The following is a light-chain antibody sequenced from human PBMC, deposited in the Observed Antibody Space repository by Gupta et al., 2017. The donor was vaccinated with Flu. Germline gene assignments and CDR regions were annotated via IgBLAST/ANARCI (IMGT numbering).Light chain of an antibody. CDR1: SGHSTYA. V-gene: IGLV4-69*01. Sequence: QLVLTQSPSASASLGASVKLTCTLSSGHSTYAIEWHQQQPEKGPRYLMKINSDGSHIKGDGIPDRFSGSSSGAERYLTISSLQSEDEADYYCHTWGTGTLRMFGGGTQLTVL. J-gene: IGLJ3*02. CDR3: HTWGTGTLRM. CDR2: INSDGSH.